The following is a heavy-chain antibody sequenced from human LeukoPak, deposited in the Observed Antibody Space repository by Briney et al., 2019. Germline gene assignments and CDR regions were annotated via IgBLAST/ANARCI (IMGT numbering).Heavy chain of an antibody. Sequence: ASVKVSGKASGYTFTGNYMHWVRQAPGQGLEWVGWINPNSGSTNYAQKFQGRITMTRDTSITTAYMELSSLRSDDTAVYYCARDLGRDGYNRFDYWGQGTLVTVSS. CDR3: ARDLGRDGYNRFDY. J-gene: IGHJ4*02. V-gene: IGHV1-2*02. CDR2: INPNSGST. CDR1: GYTFTGNY. D-gene: IGHD5-24*01.